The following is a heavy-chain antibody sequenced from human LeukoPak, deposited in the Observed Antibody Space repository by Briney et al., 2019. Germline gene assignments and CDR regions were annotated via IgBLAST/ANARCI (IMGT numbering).Heavy chain of an antibody. CDR3: AKVAPRYYYDSSGTDYFEY. CDR2: ISGSGGST. Sequence: GGSLRLSCAASGFTFSSYAMSWVRQAPGKGLEWVSAISGSGGSTYYADSVKGRFTISRDNSKNTLYLQMNSLRAEDTAVYYCAKVAPRYYYDSSGTDYFEYWGQGTLVTVSS. V-gene: IGHV3-23*01. CDR1: GFTFSSYA. J-gene: IGHJ4*02. D-gene: IGHD3-22*01.